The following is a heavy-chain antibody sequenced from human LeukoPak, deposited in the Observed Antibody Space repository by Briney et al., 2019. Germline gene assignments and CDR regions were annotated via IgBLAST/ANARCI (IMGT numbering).Heavy chain of an antibody. CDR1: GFTFSDYW. CDR2: IKQDGSAK. V-gene: IGHV3-7*01. CDR3: ARWRGSTSERSDY. Sequence: PGGSLRLSCTAPGFTFSDYWMTWVRQAPGKGLEWVANIKQDGSAKYYVDSVKGRFTISRDNAKNSLYLQMDSLRVEDTATYYCARWRGSTSERSDYWGQGTLVTVSS. J-gene: IGHJ4*02. D-gene: IGHD2-2*01.